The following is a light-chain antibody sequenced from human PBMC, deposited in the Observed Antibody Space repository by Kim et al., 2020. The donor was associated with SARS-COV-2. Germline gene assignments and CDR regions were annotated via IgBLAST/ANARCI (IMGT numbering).Light chain of an antibody. CDR2: SAS. V-gene: IGKV3-15*01. J-gene: IGKJ1*01. Sequence: EIVMTQSPATLSVSPGERATLSCRASQSIRSNLTWYQQKPGQAPRLLIYSASTRAAGIPARFSGSGSGTEFTLTISNLQSEDFAIYYCQQYNNWWTFGPGTKVDIK. CDR3: QQYNNWWT. CDR1: QSIRSN.